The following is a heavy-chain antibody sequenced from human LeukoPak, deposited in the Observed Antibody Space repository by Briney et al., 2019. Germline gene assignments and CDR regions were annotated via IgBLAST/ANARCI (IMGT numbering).Heavy chain of an antibody. CDR3: AREITSSWGNWFDP. J-gene: IGHJ5*02. D-gene: IGHD6-13*01. Sequence: GGSLRLPCAASGFTFEDYGMSWVRQAPGKGLEWVSGMNWNGGITAYADSVKGRFTISRDNAKKSLYLQMNRLRPEDTAFYYCAREITSSWGNWFDPWGQGALVTVSS. CDR2: MNWNGGIT. V-gene: IGHV3-20*04. CDR1: GFTFEDYG.